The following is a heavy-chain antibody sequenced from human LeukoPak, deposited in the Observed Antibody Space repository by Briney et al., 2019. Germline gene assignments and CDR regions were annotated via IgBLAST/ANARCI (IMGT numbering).Heavy chain of an antibody. J-gene: IGHJ4*02. D-gene: IGHD1-14*01. CDR3: ARSGDNRGYLDSFDY. Sequence: LETLSLTCAVSGGSISSSNWWSWVRQPPGKGLEWIGEIYHSGSTNYNPSLKSRVTISVDKSKNQFSLKLSSVTAADTAVYYCARSGDNRGYLDSFDYWGQGTLVTVSS. CDR1: GGSISSSNW. V-gene: IGHV4-4*02. CDR2: IYHSGST.